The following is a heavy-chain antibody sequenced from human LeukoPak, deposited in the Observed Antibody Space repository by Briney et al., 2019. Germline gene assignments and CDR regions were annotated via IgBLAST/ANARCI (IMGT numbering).Heavy chain of an antibody. D-gene: IGHD2-21*02. V-gene: IGHV3-53*01. CDR1: GFSVSSNY. J-gene: IGHJ1*01. CDR2: IYSGGST. Sequence: GGPLRLSCAASGFSVSSNYMSWVRQAPGKGLEWVSVIYSGGSTYYADSVKGRLTISRENSKNTLYLQQKSLRAEDTTVYYCARTDETAPAEDFQHWGQGTLVTVSS. CDR3: ARTDETAPAEDFQH.